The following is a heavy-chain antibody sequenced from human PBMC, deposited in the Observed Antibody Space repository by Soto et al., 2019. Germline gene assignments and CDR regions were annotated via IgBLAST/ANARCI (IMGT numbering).Heavy chain of an antibody. D-gene: IGHD6-6*01. J-gene: IGHJ6*02. CDR1: GFSFGTYA. CDR3: AKDWGVAPRRYFYYGMDV. V-gene: IGHV3-23*01. Sequence: VDLSQSGGGLVRPGGSLTLSCVASGFSFGTYAMSWVRQAPGKGLEWVSGITGGNNRYDAESVKGRFIISRDNSKNTLYLQMNSLRAEDTAVYYCAKDWGVAPRRYFYYGMDVWGQGATVTVSS. CDR2: ITGGNNR.